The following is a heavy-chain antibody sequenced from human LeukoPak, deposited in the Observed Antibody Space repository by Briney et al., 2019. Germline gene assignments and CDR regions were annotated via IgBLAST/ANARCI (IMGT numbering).Heavy chain of an antibody. CDR2: IWYDGSNK. J-gene: IGHJ4*02. CDR3: ARDRVAAAGAYFDY. D-gene: IGHD6-13*01. Sequence: PGGSLRLSCAASGFTFSSYGMPWVRQAPGKGLEWVAVIWYDGSNKYYADSVKGRFTISRDNSKNTLYLQMNSLRAEDTAVYYCARDRVAAAGAYFDYWGQGTLVTVSS. V-gene: IGHV3-33*01. CDR1: GFTFSSYG.